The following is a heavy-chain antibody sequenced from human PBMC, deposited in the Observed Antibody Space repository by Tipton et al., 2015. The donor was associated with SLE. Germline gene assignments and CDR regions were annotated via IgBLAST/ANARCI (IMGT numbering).Heavy chain of an antibody. CDR1: GGSFSGYY. J-gene: IGHJ4*02. V-gene: IGHV4-34*11. CDR3: ARDTHLGY. CDR2: IYYSGST. Sequence: TLSLTCAVYGGSFSGYYWSWIRQPPGKGLEWIGYIYYSGSTNYNPSLKSRVTISIDTSKNQFSLNLSSVTAADTAVYYCARDTHLGYWGQGTLVTVSS.